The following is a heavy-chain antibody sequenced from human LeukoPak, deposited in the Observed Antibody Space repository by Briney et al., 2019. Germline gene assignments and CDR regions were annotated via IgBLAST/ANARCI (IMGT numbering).Heavy chain of an antibody. V-gene: IGHV3-23*01. Sequence: GRSLRLSCAASGFTLSGHTMTWLRQPPGKGLEWVSIIGGRDDRTYYADSVKGRFTISRDNPNNNLYLHMNSLRAEDTAVYYCAKDPNPHYDFWSGYKWGQGTLVTVSS. CDR3: AKDPNPHYDFWSGYK. CDR1: GFTLSGHT. D-gene: IGHD3-3*01. J-gene: IGHJ4*02. CDR2: IGGRDDRT.